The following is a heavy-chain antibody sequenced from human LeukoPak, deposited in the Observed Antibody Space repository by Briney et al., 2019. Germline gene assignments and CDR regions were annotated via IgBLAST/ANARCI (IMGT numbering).Heavy chain of an antibody. J-gene: IGHJ6*02. CDR2: IYTSGST. V-gene: IGHV4-4*07. D-gene: IGHD5-24*01. CDR3: ARDPSIRGYYYYYGMDV. CDR1: GGSISRYY. Sequence: SETLSLTCTVSGGSISRYYWSWIRQPAGKGLEWIGRIYTSGSTNYNPSLKSRVTMSVDTSKNQFSLKLSSVTAADTAVYYCARDPSIRGYYYYYGMDVWGQGTTVTVSS.